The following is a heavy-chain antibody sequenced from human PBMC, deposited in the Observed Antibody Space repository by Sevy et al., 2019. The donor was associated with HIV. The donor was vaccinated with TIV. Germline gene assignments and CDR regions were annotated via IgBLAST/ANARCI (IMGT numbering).Heavy chain of an antibody. CDR3: ARGLLKLLDWFLGDS. Sequence: ASVKVSCKASGCTFTDYYMHWVRQAPGQGLEWMGWINPNSGATNYAQKFQGRVTMTRDTSMSTAYMELSRLRSDETAVYYCARGLLKLLDWFLGDSWGQGTLVTVS. V-gene: IGHV1-2*02. D-gene: IGHD3-3*01. CDR2: INPNSGAT. J-gene: IGHJ4*02. CDR1: GCTFTDYY.